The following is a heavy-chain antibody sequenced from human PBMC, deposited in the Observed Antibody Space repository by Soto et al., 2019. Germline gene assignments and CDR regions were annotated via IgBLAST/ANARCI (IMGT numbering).Heavy chain of an antibody. V-gene: IGHV5-51*01. CDR1: GYSFANYW. Sequence: PGESLKISCKASGYSFANYWIGWVCQKPGKGLEWMGVIYPGGSETTYSPSFEGQVIISVDRSRGTAFLEWSSLKASDTAMYYCARPGAPTDTVVYDFWGQGTQVTSPQ. J-gene: IGHJ4*02. CDR3: ARPGAPTDTVVYDF. CDR2: IYPGGSET. D-gene: IGHD5-18*01.